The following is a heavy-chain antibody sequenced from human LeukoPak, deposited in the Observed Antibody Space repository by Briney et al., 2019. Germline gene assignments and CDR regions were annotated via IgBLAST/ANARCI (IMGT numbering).Heavy chain of an antibody. CDR1: GYSFTSFW. D-gene: IGHD2-2*01. CDR3: ARSVVVPAGGTSFDP. Sequence: GESRKISGKGSGYSFTSFWSGWVPQLPGKGREWMCIMYPDDSDTRYSPSFQGQVPIPAEKSNSPSYLQWSSLKASDTAMYYCARSVVVPAGGTSFDPWGQGTMVTVSS. J-gene: IGHJ5*02. V-gene: IGHV5-51*01. CDR2: MYPDDSDT.